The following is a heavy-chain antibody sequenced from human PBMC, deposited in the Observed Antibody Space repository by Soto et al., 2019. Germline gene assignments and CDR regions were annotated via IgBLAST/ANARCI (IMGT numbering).Heavy chain of an antibody. D-gene: IGHD3-22*01. CDR1: GGSISSGGYY. J-gene: IGHJ5*02. CDR2: IYYSGST. Sequence: PSETLSLTCAVFGGSISSGGYYWSWIRQPPGKGLEWIGYIYYSGSTNYNPSLKSRVTISVDTSKNQFSLKLSSVTAADTAVYYCARHVASTYYSSGYHYMPGFDPWGQGTLVTVSS. V-gene: IGHV4-61*08. CDR3: ARHVASTYYSSGYHYMPGFDP.